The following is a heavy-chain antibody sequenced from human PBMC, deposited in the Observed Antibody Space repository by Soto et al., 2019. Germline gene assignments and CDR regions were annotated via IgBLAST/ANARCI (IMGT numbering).Heavy chain of an antibody. J-gene: IGHJ6*03. CDR2: MNPNSGNT. CDR1: GYTFTSYD. Sequence: GASVKVSCKASGYTFTSYDINCVRQATGQGLEWMGWMNPNSGNTGYAQKFQGRVTMTRNTSISTAYMELSSLRSEDTAVYYCARVGKHYDFWSGYFYGRDYYYYYMDVWGKGTTVTVSS. V-gene: IGHV1-8*01. D-gene: IGHD3-3*01. CDR3: ARVGKHYDFWSGYFYGRDYYYYYMDV.